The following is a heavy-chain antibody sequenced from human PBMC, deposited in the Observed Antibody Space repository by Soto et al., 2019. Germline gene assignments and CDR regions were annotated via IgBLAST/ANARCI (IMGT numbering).Heavy chain of an antibody. J-gene: IGHJ4*02. CDR2: INSDGSSA. V-gene: IGHV3-74*01. Sequence: EVQLVESGGGLVQPGGSLRLSCAASGFTFSSYWMHWVRQAPGKGLVWVSRINSDGSSARYADSVKGRFTISRDNAKDTLYLEMNSLRVEDTAVYYCARDPWNTLDYWGQVSLVTVSS. D-gene: IGHD1-1*01. CDR1: GFTFSSYW. CDR3: ARDPWNTLDY.